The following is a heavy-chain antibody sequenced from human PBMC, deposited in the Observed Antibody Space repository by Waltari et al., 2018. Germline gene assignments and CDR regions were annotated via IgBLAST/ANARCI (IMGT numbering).Heavy chain of an antibody. CDR1: GYTFTGYY. V-gene: IGHV1-2*06. CDR2: INPNRGGT. J-gene: IGHJ3*02. CDR3: ARWGPTVVILDDAFDI. D-gene: IGHD4-17*01. Sequence: QVQLVQSGAEVKKPGASVKVSCKASGYTFTGYYMHWVRQAPGQGLGWMGRINPNRGGTNYAQKFQGRVTMTRDTSISTAYMELSRLRSDDTAVYYCARWGPTVVILDDAFDIWGQGTLVTVSS.